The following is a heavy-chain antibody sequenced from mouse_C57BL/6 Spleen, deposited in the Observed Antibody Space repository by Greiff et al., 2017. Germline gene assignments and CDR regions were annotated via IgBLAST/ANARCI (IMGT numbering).Heavy chain of an antibody. V-gene: IGHV2-4*01. CDR3: AKRGGYPYYAIDY. J-gene: IGHJ4*01. Sequence: VKLMESGPGLVQPSQSLSITCTVSGFSITSSGLHWVRQPPGKGLEWLGVIWSGGSTDFNADFIPRLSISKDNSKSHVFFKMNILQADDTAIYYGAKRGGYPYYAIDYWGQGTSVTVSS. D-gene: IGHD2-2*01. CDR2: IWSGGST. CDR1: GFSITSSG.